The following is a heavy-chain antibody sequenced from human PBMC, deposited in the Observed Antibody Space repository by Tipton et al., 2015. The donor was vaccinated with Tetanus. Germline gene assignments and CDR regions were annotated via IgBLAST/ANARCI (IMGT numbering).Heavy chain of an antibody. CDR3: VRPDRYCSGGSCYLALDN. J-gene: IGHJ4*02. D-gene: IGHD2-15*01. V-gene: IGHV1-69*06. Sequence: QSGPEVKKPGSSVKVSCKSSGGTFSNYVFNWVRQAPGQGLEWMGGFSPTFRRPNYAQKFQGRVTMTADTSTATAYMELSSLRSDDTVVYYCVRPDRYCSGGSCYLALDNWGQGTLITVSS. CDR1: GGTFSNYV. CDR2: FSPTFRRP.